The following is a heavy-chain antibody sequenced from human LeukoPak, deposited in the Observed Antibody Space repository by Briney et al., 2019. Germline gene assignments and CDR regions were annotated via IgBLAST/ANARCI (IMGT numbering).Heavy chain of an antibody. CDR1: GGSVTTSTYY. CDR2: IKNSGIT. J-gene: IGHJ4*02. D-gene: IGHD1-26*01. V-gene: IGHV4-39*01. Sequence: SETLSLTCTVSGGSVTTSTYYWGWIRQPPGKGLEWIGTIKNSGITHYNPSLKSRLTMSVDTSKNQFSLKLNSVTAADTAVYYCATRRSGSYSEYWGQGILVTVSS. CDR3: ATRRSGSYSEY.